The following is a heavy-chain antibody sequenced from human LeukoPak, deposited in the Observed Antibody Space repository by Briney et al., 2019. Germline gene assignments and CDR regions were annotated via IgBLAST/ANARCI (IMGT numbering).Heavy chain of an antibody. CDR2: ISYDGSNK. Sequence: PGGSLGLSCAASGFTFSSYGMHWVRQAPGKGLEWVAVISYDGSNKYYADSVKGRFTISRDNAKNSLYLQMNSLRAEDTAVYYCARSPGSGSDYWGQGTLVTVSS. J-gene: IGHJ4*02. CDR1: GFTFSSYG. CDR3: ARSPGSGSDY. D-gene: IGHD3-10*01. V-gene: IGHV3-30*03.